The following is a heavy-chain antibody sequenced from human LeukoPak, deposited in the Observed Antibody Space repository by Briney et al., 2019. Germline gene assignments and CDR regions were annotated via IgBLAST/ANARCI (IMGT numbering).Heavy chain of an antibody. V-gene: IGHV4-59*12. J-gene: IGHJ4*02. CDR1: GGSISSYY. CDR3: ARKRPRYGYFDY. Sequence: ETLSLTCTVSGGSISSYYWSWIRQPPGKGLEWIGYIYYSGSTNYNPSLKSRVTISVDTSKNQFSLKLSSVTAADTAVYYCARKRPRYGYFDYWGQGTLVTVSS. D-gene: IGHD1-14*01. CDR2: IYYSGST.